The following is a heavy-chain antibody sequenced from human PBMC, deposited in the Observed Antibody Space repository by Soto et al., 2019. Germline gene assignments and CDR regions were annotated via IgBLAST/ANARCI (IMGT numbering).Heavy chain of an antibody. Sequence: VASVKVSCKASGGTFSSYTISWVRQAPGQGLEWMGRIIPILGIANYAQKFQGRVTITADKSTSTAYMELSSLRSEDTAVYYCARDVAAAGTENWFDPWGQRTLVTVSS. J-gene: IGHJ5*02. D-gene: IGHD6-13*01. CDR3: ARDVAAAGTENWFDP. CDR2: IIPILGIA. V-gene: IGHV1-69*04. CDR1: GGTFSSYT.